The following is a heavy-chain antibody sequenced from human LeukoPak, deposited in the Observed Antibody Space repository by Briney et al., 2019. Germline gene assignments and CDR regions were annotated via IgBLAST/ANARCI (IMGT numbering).Heavy chain of an antibody. CDR2: IKQDGSEK. D-gene: IGHD5-18*01. J-gene: IGHJ4*02. CDR1: GFTSSSYW. Sequence: PGGSLRLSCAASGFTSSSYWMSWVRQAPGKGLEWVANIKQDGSEKYYVDSVKGRFTISRDNAKNSLYLQMNSLRAEDTAVYYCARVPRIQLWSFDYWGQGTLVAVSS. V-gene: IGHV3-7*01. CDR3: ARVPRIQLWSFDY.